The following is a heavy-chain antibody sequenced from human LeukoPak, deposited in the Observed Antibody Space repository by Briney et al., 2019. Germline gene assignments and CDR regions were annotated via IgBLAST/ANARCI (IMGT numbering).Heavy chain of an antibody. V-gene: IGHV1-69*04. CDR2: INPILGIA. CDR1: GGTFSSYA. CDR3: ASRTLYCSGGSCEYGMDV. D-gene: IGHD2-15*01. Sequence: ASVKVSCKASGGTFSSYAISWVRQAPGQGLEWMGRINPILGIANYAQKLQGRVTITADKSTSTAYMELSSLRSEDTAVYYCASRTLYCSGGSCEYGMDVWGQGTTVTVSS. J-gene: IGHJ6*02.